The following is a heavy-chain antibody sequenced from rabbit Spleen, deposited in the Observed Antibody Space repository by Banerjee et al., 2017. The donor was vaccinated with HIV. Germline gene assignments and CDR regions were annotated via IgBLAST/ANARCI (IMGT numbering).Heavy chain of an antibody. V-gene: IGHV1S45*01. CDR2: IGTGSTTT. J-gene: IGHJ4*01. D-gene: IGHD4-2*01. CDR1: GFSFSSGYW. CDR3: ARGAAYAGAGHNL. Sequence: EESGGDLVKPEGSLTLTCTASGFSFSSGYWVCWVRQAPGKGLEWIACIGTGSTTTYYANWAKGRFTISKPSSTTVTLQMTSLTAADTATYFCARGAAYAGAGHNLWGPGTLVTVS.